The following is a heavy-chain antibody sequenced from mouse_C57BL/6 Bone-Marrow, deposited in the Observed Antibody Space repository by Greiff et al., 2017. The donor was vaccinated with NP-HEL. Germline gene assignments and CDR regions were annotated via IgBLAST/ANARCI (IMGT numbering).Heavy chain of an antibody. CDR1: GYTFTDYY. CDR3: ARGGYYGSSFAY. J-gene: IGHJ3*01. CDR2: IFPGSGST. V-gene: IGHV1-75*01. Sequence: QVQLKESGPELVKPGASVKISCKASGYTFTDYYINWVKQRPGQGLEWIGWIFPGSGSTYYNEKFKGKAPFTVVKSSSTAYMLLSSLTSEDSAVYCCARGGYYGSSFAYWGQGTLVTVSA. D-gene: IGHD1-1*01.